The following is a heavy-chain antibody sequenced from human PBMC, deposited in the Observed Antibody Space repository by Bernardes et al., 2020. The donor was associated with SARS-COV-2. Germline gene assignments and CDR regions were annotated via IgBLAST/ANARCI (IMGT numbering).Heavy chain of an antibody. CDR1: GYTVTGYY. Sequence: ASVKVSCKAYGYTVTGYYIHWVRQAPGQGREWMGWINPTSGGTNYAQQFRGRVTMTRATSIRAAYMDLSRLRSDDTAVYYCASFGSQAAAGTGYYYYYGMAVSGQGTTVTDSS. V-gene: IGHV1-2*02. J-gene: IGHJ6*02. CDR2: INPTSGGT. D-gene: IGHD6-13*01. CDR3: ASFGSQAAAGTGYYYYYGMAV.